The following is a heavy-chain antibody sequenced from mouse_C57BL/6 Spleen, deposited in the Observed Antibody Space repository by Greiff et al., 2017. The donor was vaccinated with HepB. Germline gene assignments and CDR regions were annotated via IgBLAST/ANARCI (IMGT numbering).Heavy chain of an antibody. J-gene: IGHJ4*01. CDR2: IHPSDSDT. CDR1: GYTFTSYW. D-gene: IGHD2-4*01. Sequence: VQLQQPGAELVKPGASVKVSCKASGYTFTSYWMHWVKQRPGQGLEWIGRIHPSDSDTNYNQKFKGKATLTVDKSSSTAYMQLSSLTSEDSAVYYCAIDYDDGYYAMDYWGQGTSVTVSS. CDR3: AIDYDDGYYAMDY. V-gene: IGHV1-74*01.